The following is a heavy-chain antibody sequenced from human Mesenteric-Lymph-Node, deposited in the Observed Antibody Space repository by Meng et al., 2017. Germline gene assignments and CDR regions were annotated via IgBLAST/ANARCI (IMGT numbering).Heavy chain of an antibody. J-gene: IGHJ4*02. CDR1: GFTFEDFA. D-gene: IGHD3-3*01. Sequence: SLKISCAASGFTFEDFAMHWVRQAPGKGLEWVSGVSWNSGSIGYADSVKGRFTVSRDNAKNSLYLQMDSLRAEDTAVYYCARDPNQFWSGYYNYWGQGALVTVSS. V-gene: IGHV3-9*01. CDR3: ARDPNQFWSGYYNY. CDR2: VSWNSGSI.